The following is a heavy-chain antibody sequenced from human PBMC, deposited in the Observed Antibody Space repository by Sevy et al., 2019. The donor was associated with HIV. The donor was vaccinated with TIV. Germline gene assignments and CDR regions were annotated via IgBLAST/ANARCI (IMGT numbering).Heavy chain of an antibody. CDR3: ARDRYNWNDWAFDI. CDR2: IYHSGST. Sequence: SETLSLTCAVSGYSISSGYYWGWIRQPPGKGLEWIGSIYHSGSTYYNPSPKSRVTISVDTSKNQFSLKLSSVTAADTAVYYCARDRYNWNDWAFDIWGQGTMVTVSS. CDR1: GYSISSGYY. J-gene: IGHJ3*02. D-gene: IGHD1-1*01. V-gene: IGHV4-38-2*02.